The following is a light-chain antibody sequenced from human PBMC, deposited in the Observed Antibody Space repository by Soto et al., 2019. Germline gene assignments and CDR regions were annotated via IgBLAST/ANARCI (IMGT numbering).Light chain of an antibody. Sequence: IQVTQSPSSLSASLGDRVTITCRASQGIRGDLGWYQQKPGKAPKLLISATSTLQSGVPSRFSGRGSGTNFTLTISSLQPEDFATYYCIQDFISPLTVGQGTKVDIK. J-gene: IGKJ1*01. CDR2: ATS. CDR3: IQDFISPLT. CDR1: QGIRGD. V-gene: IGKV1-6*01.